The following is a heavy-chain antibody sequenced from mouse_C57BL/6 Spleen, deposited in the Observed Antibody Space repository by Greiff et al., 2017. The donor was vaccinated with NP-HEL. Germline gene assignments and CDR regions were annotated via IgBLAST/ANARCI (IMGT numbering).Heavy chain of an antibody. D-gene: IGHD2-5*01. V-gene: IGHV1-74*01. J-gene: IGHJ4*01. Sequence: QVQLQQPGAELVKPGASVKVSCKASGYTFTSYWMHWVKQRPGQGLEWIGRIHPSASDTNYTQKFKGKATLTVDKSSSTAYMQLSSLTSEDSAVYYGAILYDSNYGAYAMDYWGQGTSVTVSS. CDR1: GYTFTSYW. CDR2: IHPSASDT. CDR3: AILYDSNYGAYAMDY.